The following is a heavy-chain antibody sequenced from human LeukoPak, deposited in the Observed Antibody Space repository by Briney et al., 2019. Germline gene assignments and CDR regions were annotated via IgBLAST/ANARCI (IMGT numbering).Heavy chain of an antibody. V-gene: IGHV3-23*01. Sequence: SGGSLRLSCAASRFTFSSYAMSWVRQAPGKGLEWVSTISGGGGSTYYAVSVKGRFTISRDNSKNTLYLQMNSLRAEDTAVYYCATLVSSGWSYYFDYWGQGTLVTVSS. J-gene: IGHJ4*02. CDR1: RFTFSSYA. D-gene: IGHD6-19*01. CDR3: ATLVSSGWSYYFDY. CDR2: ISGGGGST.